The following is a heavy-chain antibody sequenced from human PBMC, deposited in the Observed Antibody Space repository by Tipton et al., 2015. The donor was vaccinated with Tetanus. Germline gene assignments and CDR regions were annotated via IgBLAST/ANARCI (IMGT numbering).Heavy chain of an antibody. CDR3: ARGDYYGSGTYDV. V-gene: IGHV4-34*01. D-gene: IGHD3-10*01. J-gene: IGHJ6*02. CDR1: GGSFSDFY. CDR2: INHSGSA. Sequence: TLSLTCAVSGGSFSDFYWSWIRQAPGQGLVWIGEINHSGSANKNPSLKSRVTLSLDTTKKQVSLKLSSVTAADTAVYYCARGDYYGSGTYDVWGQGTTVTVPS.